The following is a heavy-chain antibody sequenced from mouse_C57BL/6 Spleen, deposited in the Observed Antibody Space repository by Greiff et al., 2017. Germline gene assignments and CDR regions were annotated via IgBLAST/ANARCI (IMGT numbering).Heavy chain of an antibody. CDR1: GYAFSSYW. CDR2: IYPGDGDT. Sequence: VQLQQSGAELVKPGASVKISCKASGYAFSSYWMNWVKQRPGKGLEWIGQIYPGDGDTNYNGKFKGKATLTADKSSSTAYMQLSSLTSEDSAVYFCASTMITTGGYYYAMDYWGQGTSVTVSS. CDR3: ASTMITTGGYYYAMDY. J-gene: IGHJ4*01. V-gene: IGHV1-80*01. D-gene: IGHD2-4*01.